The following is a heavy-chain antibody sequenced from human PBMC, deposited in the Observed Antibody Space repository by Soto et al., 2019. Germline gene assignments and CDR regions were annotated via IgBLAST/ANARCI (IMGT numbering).Heavy chain of an antibody. V-gene: IGHV4-30-4*01. D-gene: IGHD2-15*01. J-gene: IGHJ5*01. CDR2: IYKSATT. CDR1: GDSISTVDYF. CDR3: ARGRYCLTGRCFPNWFDS. Sequence: ASETLSLTCSVSGDSISTVDYFWAWIRQPPGQALEYIGYIYKSATTYYNPSFESRVAISLDTSKSQFPLNVTSVTAADTAVYFCARGRYCLTGRCFPNWFDSWGQGTLVTVSS.